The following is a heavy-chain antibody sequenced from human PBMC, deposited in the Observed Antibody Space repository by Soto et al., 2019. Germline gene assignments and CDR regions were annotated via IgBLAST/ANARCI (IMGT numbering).Heavy chain of an antibody. J-gene: IGHJ6*02. Sequence: VQLAESGGGLVQPGESLRLSCVGSGIMLMDYAMHWVRQVPGRGLEWVAGIYWDGGGVDYADSVKGRFTTSRDNGKNSLYLEMNSLRVDDTAVYYCTKDILAGGADVWGQGTSVTVSS. V-gene: IGHV3-9*01. CDR3: TKDILAGGADV. CDR1: GIMLMDYA. CDR2: IYWDGGGV. D-gene: IGHD3-3*02.